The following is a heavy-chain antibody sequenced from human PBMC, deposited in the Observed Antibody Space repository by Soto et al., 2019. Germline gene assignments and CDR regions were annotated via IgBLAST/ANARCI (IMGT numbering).Heavy chain of an antibody. CDR1: GGSISSGGYS. CDR3: ARELLWFGEYGGFDY. D-gene: IGHD3-10*01. J-gene: IGHJ4*02. Sequence: SETLSLTCAVSGGSISSGGYSWSWIRQPPGKGPEWIGYIYHSGSTYYNPSLKSRVTISVDRSKNQFSLKLSSVTAADTAVYYCARELLWFGEYGGFDYWGQGTLVTVSS. CDR2: IYHSGST. V-gene: IGHV4-30-2*01.